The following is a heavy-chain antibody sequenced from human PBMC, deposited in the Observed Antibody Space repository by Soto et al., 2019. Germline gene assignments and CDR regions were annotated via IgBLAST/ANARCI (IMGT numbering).Heavy chain of an antibody. CDR1: GGSISSYY. J-gene: IGHJ5*02. D-gene: IGHD3-10*01. CDR2: IYYSGST. V-gene: IGHV4-59*08. Sequence: PSETLSLTCTVSGGSISSYYWSWIRQPPGKGLEWIGYIYYSGSTNYNPSFKSRVTISVDTSKNQFSLKLSSVTAADTAVYYCARFMVSWFDPWGQGTLVTVSS. CDR3: ARFMVSWFDP.